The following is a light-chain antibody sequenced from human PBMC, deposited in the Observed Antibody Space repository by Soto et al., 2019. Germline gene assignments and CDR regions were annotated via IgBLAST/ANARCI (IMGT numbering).Light chain of an antibody. Sequence: EIVLTQSPGTLSLSPGERATLSCRASQSVRSNLAWYQQKPGQAPRLLIYDASTRATGIPARFSGSGSGTEFTLTISSLQSEDFAVYYCQQYNNWPITFGQGTRLEIK. J-gene: IGKJ5*01. V-gene: IGKV3-15*01. CDR3: QQYNNWPIT. CDR2: DAS. CDR1: QSVRSN.